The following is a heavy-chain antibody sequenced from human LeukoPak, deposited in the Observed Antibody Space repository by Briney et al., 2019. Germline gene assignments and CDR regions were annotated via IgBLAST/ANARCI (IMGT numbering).Heavy chain of an antibody. CDR3: ARVRPTCGGDCKDAFDT. V-gene: IGHV4-59*01. Sequence: SETLSLTCTVSGGSISSYYWSWIRQPPGKGLEWIGYIYYSGSTNYNPSLKSRVTISVDTSKNHFSLKLSSVTAADTAWYYCARVRPTCGGDCKDAFDTWGQGTMVTVSS. CDR2: IYYSGST. J-gene: IGHJ3*02. CDR1: GGSISSYY. D-gene: IGHD2-21*02.